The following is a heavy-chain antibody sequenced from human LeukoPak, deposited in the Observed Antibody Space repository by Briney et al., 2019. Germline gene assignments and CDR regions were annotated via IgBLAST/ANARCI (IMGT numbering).Heavy chain of an antibody. Sequence: SETLSLTCAAYGGSFSGYYWSWIRQPPGKGVKWIGEINHSGSTNYNPSLKGRVTISVDTSKNQFSLKLSSVTAADTAVYYCAREDYGEQNFDYWGQGTLVTVSS. V-gene: IGHV4-34*01. CDR2: INHSGST. J-gene: IGHJ4*02. D-gene: IGHD4-17*01. CDR1: GGSFSGYY. CDR3: AREDYGEQNFDY.